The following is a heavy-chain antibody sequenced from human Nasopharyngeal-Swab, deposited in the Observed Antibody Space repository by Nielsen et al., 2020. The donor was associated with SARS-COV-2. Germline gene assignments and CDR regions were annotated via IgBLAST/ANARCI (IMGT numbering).Heavy chain of an antibody. D-gene: IGHD1-26*01. CDR2: IYYSGST. CDR1: GGSISSYY. CDR3: ARLVGATDYYYYGMDV. V-gene: IGHV4-59*01. J-gene: IGHJ6*02. Sequence: SETLSLTCTVSGGSISSYYWSWIRQPPGKGLEWIGYIYYSGSTNYNPSLKSRVTISVDTSKNRFSLKLSSVTAADTAVYYCARLVGATDYYYYGMDVWGQGTTVTVSS.